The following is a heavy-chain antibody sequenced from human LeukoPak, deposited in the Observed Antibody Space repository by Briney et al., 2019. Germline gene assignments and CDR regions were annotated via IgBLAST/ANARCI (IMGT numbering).Heavy chain of an antibody. CDR3: ARAPGGYDILTGYQSLYLFDY. V-gene: IGHV4-59*01. J-gene: IGHJ4*02. CDR1: GGSISSYY. Sequence: PSETLSLTCTVSGGSISSYYWSWIRQPPGKGLEWIGYIYYRGSTNYNPSLKSRVTISVDTSKNQFSLKLSSVTAADTAVYYCARAPGGYDILTGYQSLYLFDYWGQGTLVTFSS. D-gene: IGHD3-9*01. CDR2: IYYRGST.